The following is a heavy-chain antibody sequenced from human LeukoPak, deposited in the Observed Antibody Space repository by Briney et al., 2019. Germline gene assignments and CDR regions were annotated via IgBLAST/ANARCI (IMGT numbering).Heavy chain of an antibody. Sequence: ASVKVSCKASGYSFSDSGINWVRQAPGQGLEWMGWISAYSGNTYFAQKFQGRVTLTTDTSTSTGYMELRTLRSDDTAVYYCARGENPLDAFDIWGQGIMVTVSS. J-gene: IGHJ3*02. V-gene: IGHV1-18*01. CDR1: GYSFSDSG. CDR3: ARGENPLDAFDI. CDR2: ISAYSGNT.